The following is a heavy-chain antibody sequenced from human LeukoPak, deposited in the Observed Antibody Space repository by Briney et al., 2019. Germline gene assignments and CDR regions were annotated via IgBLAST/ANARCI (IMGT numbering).Heavy chain of an antibody. CDR3: ARGLGYSYALDY. CDR1: GFTFSSYG. J-gene: IGHJ4*02. D-gene: IGHD5-18*01. Sequence: GGSLRLSCAASGFTFSSYGMHWVRQAPGKGLEWVAFIRYDGSNKYYADSVKGRFTISRDNARNSVYLRMNSLRAEDTAVYYCARGLGYSYALDYWGQGTLVTVSS. CDR2: IRYDGSNK. V-gene: IGHV3-30*02.